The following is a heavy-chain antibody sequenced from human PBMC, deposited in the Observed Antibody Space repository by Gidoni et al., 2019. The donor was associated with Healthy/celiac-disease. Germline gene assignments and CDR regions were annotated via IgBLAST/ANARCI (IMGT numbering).Heavy chain of an antibody. D-gene: IGHD1-7*01. CDR1: GFTFRSYA. Sequence: QVQLVESGGGVVQPGRSLRLSCAASGFTFRSYAMHWVRQAPGKGLEWVAVISYDGSNKYYADSVKGRFTISRDNSKNTLYLQMNSLRAEDTAVYYCARVGTGTTKDYYYYGMDVWGQGTTVTVSS. J-gene: IGHJ6*02. CDR2: ISYDGSNK. CDR3: ARVGTGTTKDYYYYGMDV. V-gene: IGHV3-30-3*01.